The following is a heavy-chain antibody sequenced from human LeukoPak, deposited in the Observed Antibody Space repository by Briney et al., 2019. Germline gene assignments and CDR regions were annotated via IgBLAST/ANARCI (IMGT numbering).Heavy chain of an antibody. CDR1: GYTLTELS. CDR2: FDPEVGET. V-gene: IGHV1-24*01. D-gene: IGHD6-19*01. Sequence: ASVKVSCKVSGYTLTELSMHWVRQAPGKGLEWMGGFDPEVGETIYAQKFQGRVTMTEGTSTDTAYMELSSLRSEDTAVYYCATVLGSSGWGFDYWGQGTLVTVSS. J-gene: IGHJ4*02. CDR3: ATVLGSSGWGFDY.